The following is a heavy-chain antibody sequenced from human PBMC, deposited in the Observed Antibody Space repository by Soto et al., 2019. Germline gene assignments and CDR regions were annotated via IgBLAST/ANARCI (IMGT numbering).Heavy chain of an antibody. V-gene: IGHV3-30-3*01. CDR2: ISYDGSNK. D-gene: IGHD5-12*01. CDR1: GFTFSSYA. J-gene: IGHJ4*02. Sequence: GGSLRLSCAASGFTFSSYAMHWVRQAPGKGLEWVAVISYDGSNKYYADSVKGRFTISRDNSKNTLYLQMNSLRAEDTAVYYCARAVDIVPVGGFDYWGQGTLVTVSS. CDR3: ARAVDIVPVGGFDY.